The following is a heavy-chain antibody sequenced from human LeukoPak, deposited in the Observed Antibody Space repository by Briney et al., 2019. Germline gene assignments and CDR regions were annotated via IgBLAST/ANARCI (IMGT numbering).Heavy chain of an antibody. J-gene: IGHJ6*03. Sequence: ASVKVSFKASGYTFTIYYMHWVRQAPGQGLEWMGVINPSGGSTSYAQKFQGRVTMTRDMSTTTVYMELSSLRSEDTAVYYCARDLAAEYREMATSYYYYYYMDVWGKGTTVTVSS. CDR2: INPSGGST. V-gene: IGHV1-46*01. CDR1: GYTFTIYY. D-gene: IGHD5-24*01. CDR3: ARDLAAEYREMATSYYYYYYMDV.